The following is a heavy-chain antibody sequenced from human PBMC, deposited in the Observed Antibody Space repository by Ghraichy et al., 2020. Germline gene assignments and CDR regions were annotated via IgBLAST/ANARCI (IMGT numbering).Heavy chain of an antibody. CDR3: ARAWIQLWYFDY. J-gene: IGHJ4*02. Sequence: SETLSLTCTVSGGSISSSSYYWGWIRQPPGKGLEWIGSIYYSGSTYYNPSLKSRVTISEDTSKNQFSLKLSSVTAADTAVYYCARAWIQLWYFDYWGQGTLVTVSS. CDR2: IYYSGST. CDR1: GGSISSSSYY. V-gene: IGHV4-39*01. D-gene: IGHD5-18*01.